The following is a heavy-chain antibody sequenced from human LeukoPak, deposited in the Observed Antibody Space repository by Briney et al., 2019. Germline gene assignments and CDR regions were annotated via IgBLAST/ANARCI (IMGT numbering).Heavy chain of an antibody. D-gene: IGHD2/OR15-2a*01. J-gene: IGHJ4*02. Sequence: LPSETLSLTCTVSGGSVSSSIYYWGWIRQPPGKGLEWVSAISGSGGSTYYADSVKGRFTISRDNSKNTLYLQMNSLRAEDTAVYYCAKGRGFYGYFDYWGQGTLVTVSS. V-gene: IGHV3-23*01. CDR3: AKGRGFYGYFDY. CDR1: GGSVSSSIYY. CDR2: ISGSGGST.